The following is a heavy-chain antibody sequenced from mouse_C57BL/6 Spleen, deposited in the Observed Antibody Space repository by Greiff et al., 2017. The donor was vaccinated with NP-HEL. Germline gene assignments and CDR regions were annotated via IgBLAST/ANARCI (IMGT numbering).Heavy chain of an antibody. D-gene: IGHD1-2*01. CDR3: ARFEYDGSFAY. Sequence: QVQLQQPGAELVRPGSSVKLSCKASGYTFTSYWMHWVKQRPIQGLEWIGNIDPSDSETHYNQKFKDKATLTVDKSSSTAYMQLSSLTSEDSAVYYCARFEYDGSFAYWGQGTLVTVSA. CDR1: GYTFTSYW. CDR2: IDPSDSET. V-gene: IGHV1-52*01. J-gene: IGHJ3*01.